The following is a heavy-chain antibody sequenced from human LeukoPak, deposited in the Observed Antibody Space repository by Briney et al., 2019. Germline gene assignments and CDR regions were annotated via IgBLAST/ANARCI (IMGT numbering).Heavy chain of an antibody. CDR3: ARGFYTYYDFWSTGTSYYFDY. V-gene: IGHV3-7*01. CDR1: GFTFSSYW. Sequence: QPGGCLRLSCAASGFTFSSYWMSWVRQAPGKGLEWVANIKQDGSEKYYVDSVKGRFTISRDNAKNSLYLQMNSLRAEDTAVYYCARGFYTYYDFWSTGTSYYFDYWGQGTLVTVSS. D-gene: IGHD3-3*01. CDR2: IKQDGSEK. J-gene: IGHJ4*02.